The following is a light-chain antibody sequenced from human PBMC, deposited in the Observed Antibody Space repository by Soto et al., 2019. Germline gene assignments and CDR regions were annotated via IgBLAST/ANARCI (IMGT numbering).Light chain of an antibody. CDR3: QQYDNWPPWT. CDR1: QSVSSN. V-gene: IGKV3-15*01. Sequence: EIVMTQSPGTLSVSPGESATLSCRASQSVSSNLAWYQQKPGQAPRLLIYGASTRATGIPVRFSGSGSGTEFTLTISSLQSEDFALYYCQQYDNWPPWTFGQGTK. CDR2: GAS. J-gene: IGKJ1*01.